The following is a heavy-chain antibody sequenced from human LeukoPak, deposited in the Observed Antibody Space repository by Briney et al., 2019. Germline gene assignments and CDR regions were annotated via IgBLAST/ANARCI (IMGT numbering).Heavy chain of an antibody. D-gene: IGHD3-10*01. V-gene: IGHV4-59*01. CDR1: GGSISSYY. J-gene: IGHJ5*02. CDR3: ARDRGGFDP. CDR2: IYYSGST. Sequence: PSETLSLTCTVSGGSISSYYRSWIRQLPGKGLEWIGYIYYSGSTNYNPSLKSRVTISVDTSKNQFSLKLSSVTAADTAVYYCARDRGGFDPWGQGTLVTVSS.